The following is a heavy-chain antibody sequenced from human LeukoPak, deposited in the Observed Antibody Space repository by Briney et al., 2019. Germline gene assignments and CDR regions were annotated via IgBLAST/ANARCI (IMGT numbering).Heavy chain of an antibody. D-gene: IGHD3-22*01. CDR2: ISGSGGST. Sequence: GGTLRLSCAASGFTFSSYGMSWVRQAPGKGLEWVSSISGSGGSTYYADSVKGRFTISRDNAKNTLNLQMNSLRAEDTAVYYCARDLGQYYDTSDNWFDPWGQGTLVTVSS. J-gene: IGHJ5*02. CDR1: GFTFSSYG. V-gene: IGHV3-23*01. CDR3: ARDLGQYYDTSDNWFDP.